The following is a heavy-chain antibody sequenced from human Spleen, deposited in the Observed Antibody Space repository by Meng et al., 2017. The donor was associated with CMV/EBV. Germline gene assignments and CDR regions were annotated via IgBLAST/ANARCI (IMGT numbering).Heavy chain of an antibody. Sequence: QVQLVQSGAEVKKPGASVEVSCKASGYTFTSYYMHWVRQAPGRGLEWMGLINPNGGTTTYAQKFQGRVTMTRDTSTSTVYMQLSSLRSEDTAVYYGARDIVGATTRFDYWGQGTLVTVSS. V-gene: IGHV1-46*01. D-gene: IGHD1-26*01. CDR2: INPNGGTT. J-gene: IGHJ4*02. CDR1: GYTFTSYY. CDR3: ARDIVGATTRFDY.